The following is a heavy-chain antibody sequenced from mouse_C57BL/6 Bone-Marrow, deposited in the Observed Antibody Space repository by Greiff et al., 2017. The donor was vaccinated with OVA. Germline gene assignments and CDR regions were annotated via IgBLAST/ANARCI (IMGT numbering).Heavy chain of an antibody. J-gene: IGHJ3*01. CDR2: INPSNGGT. CDR1: GYTFTSYW. Sequence: QVQLQQPGTELVKPGASVKLSCKASGYTFTSYWMHWVKQRPGQGLEWIGNINPSNGGTNYNEKFKSKATLTVAKSSSTAYMQLSSLTSEDSAVYYCARSYYGSRYVPWFAYWGQGTLVTVSA. V-gene: IGHV1-53*01. CDR3: ARSYYGSRYVPWFAY. D-gene: IGHD1-1*01.